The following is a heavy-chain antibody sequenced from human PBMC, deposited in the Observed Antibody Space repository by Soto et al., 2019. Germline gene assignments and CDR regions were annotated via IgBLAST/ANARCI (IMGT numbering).Heavy chain of an antibody. CDR3: ARDRVVPAAMTAFDI. V-gene: IGHV1-46*03. CDR2: INPSGGST. D-gene: IGHD2-2*01. Sequence: QVQLVQSGAEVKKPGASVKVSCKASGYTFTSYYMHWVRQAPGQGLEWMGIINPSGGSTSYAQKFQGRVTMTRDTSTSTGYMELSSLRSEDTAVYYCARDRVVPAAMTAFDIWGQGTMVTVSS. J-gene: IGHJ3*02. CDR1: GYTFTSYY.